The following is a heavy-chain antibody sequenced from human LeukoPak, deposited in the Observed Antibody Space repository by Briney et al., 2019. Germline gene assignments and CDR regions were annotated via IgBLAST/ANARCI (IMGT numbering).Heavy chain of an antibody. J-gene: IGHJ4*02. D-gene: IGHD4-23*01. Sequence: PGGSLRLSCAASGFTFSDYGMYWVRQAPGKGLEWVAAISYEGSNKYYADSVKGRFTISRDNSKNTLYLQMNSLRAEDTAVYYCARPSTLAYGGGSHSYFDYWGQGTLVTVSS. CDR2: ISYEGSNK. CDR1: GFTFSDYG. CDR3: ARPSTLAYGGGSHSYFDY. V-gene: IGHV3-30*03.